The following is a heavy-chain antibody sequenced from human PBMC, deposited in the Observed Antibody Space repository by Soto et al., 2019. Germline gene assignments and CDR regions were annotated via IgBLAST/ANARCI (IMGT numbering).Heavy chain of an antibody. CDR1: GFSLSTSGVG. V-gene: IGHV2-5*02. CDR3: AHRRGAAAAFDP. J-gene: IGHJ5*02. CDR2: IYWDDDK. Sequence: QITFKESGPTLVKPTQTLTLTCTFSGFSLSTSGVGVGWIRQPPGKALEVFALIYWDDDKRYSPSLKSRLTITKDTSKNQVVLTMTNMDPVDTATYYCAHRRGAAAAFDPWGQGTLVTVSS. D-gene: IGHD6-13*01.